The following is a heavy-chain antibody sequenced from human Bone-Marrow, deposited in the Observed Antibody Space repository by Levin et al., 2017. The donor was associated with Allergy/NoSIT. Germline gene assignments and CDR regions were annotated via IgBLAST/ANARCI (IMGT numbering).Heavy chain of an antibody. Sequence: PSQTLSLTCTVSGASVTRTGYYWGWVRQSPGKGLEWIGSYYYSVTTYYNPSLTSRVTISVDTSGRQFSLKLYSVSAADTAVYYCVRGNEGLAVAGPFDYWGLGTLVTVSS. D-gene: IGHD6-19*01. J-gene: IGHJ4*02. CDR2: YYYSVTT. V-gene: IGHV4-39*07. CDR1: GASVTRTGYY. CDR3: VRGNEGLAVAGPFDY.